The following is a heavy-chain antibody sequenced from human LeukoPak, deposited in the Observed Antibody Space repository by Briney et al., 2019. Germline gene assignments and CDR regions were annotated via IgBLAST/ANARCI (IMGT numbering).Heavy chain of an antibody. J-gene: IGHJ4*02. CDR1: NGSMRSNY. V-gene: IGHV4-4*07. Sequence: SETLSLTCTVSNGSMRSNYWTWIRQPAGKGLEWVGRLFDARKVNYNPSLGGRVTMSMDTSKNEFSLRMTSVTAADTAVYYCARGFQGVFDYWGQGALVIVSS. CDR3: ARGFQGVFDY. CDR2: LFDARKV.